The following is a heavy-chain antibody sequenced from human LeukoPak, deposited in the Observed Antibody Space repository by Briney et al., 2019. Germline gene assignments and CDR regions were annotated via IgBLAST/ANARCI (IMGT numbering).Heavy chain of an antibody. CDR1: GGTFSTYT. J-gene: IGHJ4*02. CDR2: IITIFGAA. V-gene: IGHV1-69*13. Sequence: GASVKVSRKASGGTFSTYTFSWVRQAPGQGLEWIGRIITIFGAANYAQKFQGRVTISADESTGTVYMELRSLRSEDTAVYYCARDPDSWGQGTLVTVSP. CDR3: ARDPDS.